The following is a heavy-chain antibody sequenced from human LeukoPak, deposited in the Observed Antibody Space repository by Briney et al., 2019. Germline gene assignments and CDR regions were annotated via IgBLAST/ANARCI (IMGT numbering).Heavy chain of an antibody. CDR1: GFTFGNFD. CDR2: ITGSSTWT. J-gene: IGHJ2*01. D-gene: IGHD3-10*01. CDR3: ARELVSSGTGYFDL. V-gene: IGHV3-23*01. Sequence: GGPQRLSCEASGFTFGNFDMIGVPQAPGRGLQWVSGITGSSTWTYYAASVKGRFTVSRDNSQNTLHLQMNSLRADDTAVYYCARELVSSGTGYFDLWGRGTLFTVSS.